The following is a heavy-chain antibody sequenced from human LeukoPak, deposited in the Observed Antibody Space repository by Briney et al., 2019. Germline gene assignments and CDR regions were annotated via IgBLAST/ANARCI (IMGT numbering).Heavy chain of an antibody. J-gene: IGHJ6*04. CDR2: INHSGST. D-gene: IGHD6-13*01. Sequence: SETLSLTCAVYGGSFRGYYWIWIRQPPGKGLEWIGEINHSGSTNYNPSLKSRITISVDTSKNQFSLKVSSVTAADTAVYYCARQKLAQDYYYGMDVWNKGTTVTVSS. CDR3: ARQKLAQDYYYGMDV. V-gene: IGHV4-34*01. CDR1: GGSFRGYY.